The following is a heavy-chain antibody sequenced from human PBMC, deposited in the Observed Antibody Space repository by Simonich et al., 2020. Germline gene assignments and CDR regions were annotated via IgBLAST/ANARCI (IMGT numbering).Heavy chain of an antibody. Sequence: QVKLQQWGAGLWKPSETLSLTLAVYGGSFSGYYWRWIRHPPGKGLEWIGEINHSGSTHYNPSLKSRVTISVDTSKNQFSLKLRSVTAADTAVYYCARRANWNWYFDLWGRGTLVTVSS. CDR3: ARRANWNWYFDL. D-gene: IGHD1-1*01. J-gene: IGHJ2*01. V-gene: IGHV4-34*01. CDR2: INHSGST. CDR1: GGSFSGYY.